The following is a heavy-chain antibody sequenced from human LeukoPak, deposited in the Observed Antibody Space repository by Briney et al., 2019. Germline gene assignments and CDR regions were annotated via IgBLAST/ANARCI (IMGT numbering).Heavy chain of an antibody. J-gene: IGHJ4*02. Sequence: GGSLRLSCAASGFTFSDYYMSWIRQAPGKGLEWVSYISSSGSTIYYADSVKGRFTISRDNAKNSLYLQMNSLRAEDTAVYYCAKELFGGDALYYFDYWGQGALVTVSS. V-gene: IGHV3-11*04. CDR3: AKELFGGDALYYFDY. CDR2: ISSSGSTI. D-gene: IGHD2-21*02. CDR1: GFTFSDYY.